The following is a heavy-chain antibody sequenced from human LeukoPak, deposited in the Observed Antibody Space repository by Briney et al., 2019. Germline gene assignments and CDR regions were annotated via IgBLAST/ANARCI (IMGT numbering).Heavy chain of an antibody. CDR1: GFTFSNNA. J-gene: IGHJ6*04. CDR2: ISGSGAST. V-gene: IGHV3-23*01. D-gene: IGHD2-2*01. CDR3: AKLCTSTNCYANS. Sequence: GGSLRLSCAASGFTFSNNAMSWVRQAPGKGLEWVSAISGSGASTYYADSVKGRFTISRDNSKNTLYLQVNSLRAEDTAVYYCAKLCTSTNCYANSWGKGTTVTVSS.